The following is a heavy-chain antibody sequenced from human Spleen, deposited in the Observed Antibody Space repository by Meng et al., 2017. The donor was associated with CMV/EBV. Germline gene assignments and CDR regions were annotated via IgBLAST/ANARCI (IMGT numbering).Heavy chain of an antibody. D-gene: IGHD3-3*02. CDR1: GFTFSSHW. J-gene: IGHJ6*02. Sequence: GESLKIPGAASGFTFSSHWMTWVRQAPGKGLEWVSGINWDGGSTGYAASVKGRFTISRENAKNSLYLQMNSLRDEDTALYDCARSVSNDIFGVALVYGLDVWGQGTTVTVSS. CDR3: ARSVSNDIFGVALVYGLDV. V-gene: IGHV3-20*01. CDR2: INWDGGST.